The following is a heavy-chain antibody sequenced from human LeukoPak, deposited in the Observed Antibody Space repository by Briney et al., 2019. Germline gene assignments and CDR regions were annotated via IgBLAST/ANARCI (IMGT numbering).Heavy chain of an antibody. CDR3: ARASPAGYGMDV. J-gene: IGHJ6*02. CDR1: GYTFTGYY. CDR2: INPNSGGT. Sequence: ASVKVSCKASGYTFTGYYMHWVRQAPGQGLEWMGWINPNSGGTNYAQKFQGWVTMTRDTSISTAYMELSRLRSDDTAAYYCARASPAGYGMDVWGQGTTVTVSS. V-gene: IGHV1-2*04. D-gene: IGHD2-2*01.